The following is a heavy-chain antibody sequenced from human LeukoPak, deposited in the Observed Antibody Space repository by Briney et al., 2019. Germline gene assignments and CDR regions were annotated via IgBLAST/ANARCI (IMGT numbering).Heavy chain of an antibody. CDR3: AREATERASGSYFDY. J-gene: IGHJ4*02. V-gene: IGHV3-21*01. CDR1: GFTFSSYS. D-gene: IGHD1-26*01. CDR2: ISSSSSYI. Sequence: GSLRLSCAASGFTFSSYSMNWARQAPGKGLEWVSSISSSSSYIYYADSVKGRFTISRDNAKNSLYLQMNSLRAEDTAVYYCAREATERASGSYFDYWGQGTLVTVSS.